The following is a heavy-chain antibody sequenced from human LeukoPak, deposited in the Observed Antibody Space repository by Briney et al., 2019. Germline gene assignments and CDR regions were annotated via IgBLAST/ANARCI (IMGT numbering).Heavy chain of an antibody. V-gene: IGHV3-23*01. J-gene: IGHJ4*02. Sequence: GGSLRLSCAASGFTFSSYAMSWVRQAPGKGLEWVSAISGSGGSTYYADSVKGRFTISRDNSKNTLYLQMNSLRAEDTAVYYCAKDLADWGFGGYFDYWAREPWSPSPQ. CDR1: GFTFSSYA. CDR2: ISGSGGST. D-gene: IGHD7-27*01. CDR3: AKDLADWGFGGYFDY.